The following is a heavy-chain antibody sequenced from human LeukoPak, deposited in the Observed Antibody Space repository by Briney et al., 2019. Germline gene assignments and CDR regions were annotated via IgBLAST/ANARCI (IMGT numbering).Heavy chain of an antibody. CDR1: GYTFTGYY. CDR3: ARAHLGGDYDILTGPYSPAGDYGMDV. D-gene: IGHD3-9*01. Sequence: GASVKVSCKASGYTFTGYYMHWVRRAPGQGLEWMGGIIPIFGTANYAQKFQGRVTITADESTSTAYMELSSLRSEDTAVYYCARAHLGGDYDILTGPYSPAGDYGMDVWGKGTTVTVSS. V-gene: IGHV1-69*13. CDR2: IIPIFGTA. J-gene: IGHJ6*04.